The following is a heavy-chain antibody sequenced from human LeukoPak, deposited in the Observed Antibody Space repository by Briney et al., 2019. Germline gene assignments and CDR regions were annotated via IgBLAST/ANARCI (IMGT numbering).Heavy chain of an antibody. D-gene: IGHD1-1*01. Sequence: SETLSLTCTVSGGSIRSNYWGWIRQPPGKGLEFIGHISYTGSTNYNPSLKSRVTISVDTSKNQFSLKLSSGTAADTAVYYCARGYVGEAGYYYYYMDVWGKGTTVTVSS. CDR1: GGSIRSNY. CDR3: ARGYVGEAGYYYYYMDV. V-gene: IGHV4-59*08. J-gene: IGHJ6*03. CDR2: ISYTGST.